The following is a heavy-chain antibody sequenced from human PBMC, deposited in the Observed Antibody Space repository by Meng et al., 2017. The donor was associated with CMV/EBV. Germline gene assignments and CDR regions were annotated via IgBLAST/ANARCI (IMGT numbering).Heavy chain of an antibody. CDR2: TYYRSKWYN. CDR1: GDSVSGNSAA. Sequence: QSPSLTRAISGDSVSGNSAAWNWIRQPPSRGLEWLGRTYYRSKWYNDYAVSVKSRITINPDTSKNQFPLQLNSVTPEDTAVYYCARGRDRPYYYYGMDVWGQGTTVTVSS. J-gene: IGHJ6*02. CDR3: ARGRDRPYYYYGMDV. D-gene: IGHD5-24*01. V-gene: IGHV6-1*01.